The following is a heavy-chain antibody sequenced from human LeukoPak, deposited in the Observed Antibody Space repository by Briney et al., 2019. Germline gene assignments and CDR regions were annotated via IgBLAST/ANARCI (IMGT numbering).Heavy chain of an antibody. CDR1: GGSISSYY. J-gene: IGHJ4*02. D-gene: IGHD1-26*01. CDR2: IYYSGST. V-gene: IGHV4-59*12. Sequence: PSETLSLTCTVSGGSISSYYWSWIRQPPGKGLEWIGYIYYSGSTNYNPSLKSRVIISVDTSKKQFSLKLSSVTAADTAVYYCARGQTIVGATGDFWGQGTLVTVSS. CDR3: ARGQTIVGATGDF.